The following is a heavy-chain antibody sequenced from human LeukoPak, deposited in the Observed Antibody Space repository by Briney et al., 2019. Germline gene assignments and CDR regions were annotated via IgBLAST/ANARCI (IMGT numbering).Heavy chain of an antibody. CDR2: ISSSSTYI. CDR1: GFTFSSYS. V-gene: IGHV3-21*01. J-gene: IGHJ4*02. D-gene: IGHD2-2*01. Sequence: GGSLRLSCAASGFTFSSYSLNWVRQAPGKGLEWVSSISSSSTYIFYADSVRGRFTISRDNAKNSLYLQMNSLRAEDTAVYYCARDYGDCSRPSCPVDYWGQGTLVTVSS. CDR3: ARDYGDCSRPSCPVDY.